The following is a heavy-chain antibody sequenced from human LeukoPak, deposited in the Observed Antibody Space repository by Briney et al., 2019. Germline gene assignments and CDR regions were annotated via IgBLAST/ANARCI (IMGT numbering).Heavy chain of an antibody. J-gene: IGHJ4*02. V-gene: IGHV4-59*01. CDR1: GDSITSYF. CDR3: ARTNPWELKYYFDY. CDR2: IFYSGIT. D-gene: IGHD1-7*01. Sequence: PSETLSLTCTVSGDSITSYFWSWIRQPPGKGLEWVGYIFYSGITHYKPSLKSRVTISVDTSKNQFSLKLGSVTAADTAVYYCARTNPWELKYYFDYWGQGTLVTVSS.